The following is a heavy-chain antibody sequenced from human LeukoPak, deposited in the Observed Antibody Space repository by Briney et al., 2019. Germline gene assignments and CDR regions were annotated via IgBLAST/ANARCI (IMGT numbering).Heavy chain of an antibody. V-gene: IGHV4-39*07. CDR2: IYYSGST. CDR3: ARGYTWLVFDY. CDR1: GGSISSSSHY. Sequence: PSETLSLTCTVSGGSISSSSHYWGWIRQPPGKGLEWIGSIYYSGSTYYNPSLKSRVTISVDTSKNQFSLKLSSVTAADTAVYYCARGYTWLVFDYWGQGTLVTVSS. J-gene: IGHJ4*02. D-gene: IGHD6-19*01.